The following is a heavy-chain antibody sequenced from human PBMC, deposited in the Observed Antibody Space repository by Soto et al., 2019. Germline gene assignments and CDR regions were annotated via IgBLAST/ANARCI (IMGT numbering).Heavy chain of an antibody. D-gene: IGHD2-15*01. J-gene: IGHJ4*02. Sequence: GGSLRLSCAASGFTFSSYAMSWVRQAPGKGLEWVSAISGSGGSTYYADSVKGRFTISSDNSKNTLYLQMNSLRAEDTAVYYCAKRKYGGSLYYFDYWGQGTLVTVSS. V-gene: IGHV3-23*01. CDR1: GFTFSSYA. CDR2: ISGSGGST. CDR3: AKRKYGGSLYYFDY.